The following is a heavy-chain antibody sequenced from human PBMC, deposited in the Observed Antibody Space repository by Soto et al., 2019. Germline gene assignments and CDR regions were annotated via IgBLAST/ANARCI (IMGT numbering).Heavy chain of an antibody. CDR2: ISYDGSNK. D-gene: IGHD3-16*01. CDR3: AKDVGGGGVYNYYGLDV. CDR1: GFTFSSYG. Sequence: GGSLRLSCAASGFTFSSYGMHWVRQAPGKGLEWVAVISYDGSNKYYADSVKGRFTISRDNSKNTLYLQMNSLRTEDTAVYYCAKDVGGGGVYNYYGLDVWGQGTTVTVSS. J-gene: IGHJ6*02. V-gene: IGHV3-30*18.